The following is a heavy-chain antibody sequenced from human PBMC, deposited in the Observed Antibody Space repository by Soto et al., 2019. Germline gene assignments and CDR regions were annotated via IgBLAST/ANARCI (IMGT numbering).Heavy chain of an antibody. J-gene: IGHJ4*02. Sequence: GASVKVSCKVSGYTLTELSMHWVRQAPGKGLEWMGGFDPEDGETIYAQKFQGRVTMTEDTSTDTAYMELSSLRSEDTAVYYCATYYYDSSGYYGYFDYWGQGTLVTVS. CDR1: GYTLTELS. CDR2: FDPEDGET. CDR3: ATYYYDSSGYYGYFDY. V-gene: IGHV1-24*01. D-gene: IGHD3-22*01.